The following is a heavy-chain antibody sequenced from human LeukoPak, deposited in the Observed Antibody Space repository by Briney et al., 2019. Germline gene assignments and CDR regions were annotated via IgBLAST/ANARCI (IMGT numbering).Heavy chain of an antibody. D-gene: IGHD3-3*01. Sequence: GGSLRLSCAASGFTFSNAWMSWVRQAPGKGLEWVGRIKSKTDGGTTDYAAPVKGRFTISRDDSKNTLYLQMNSLKTEDTAVYYCTTEGFLEWLSPYYYYYYMDVWGKGTTVTVSS. V-gene: IGHV3-15*01. CDR3: TTEGFLEWLSPYYYYYYMDV. CDR1: GFTFSNAW. J-gene: IGHJ6*03. CDR2: IKSKTDGGTT.